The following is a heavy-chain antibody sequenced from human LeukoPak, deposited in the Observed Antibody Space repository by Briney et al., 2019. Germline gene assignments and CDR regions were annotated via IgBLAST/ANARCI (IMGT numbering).Heavy chain of an antibody. D-gene: IGHD4-17*01. CDR2: IIPIFGTA. J-gene: IGHJ6*02. Sequence: ASVKVSCKASGGTFSSYAISWVRQAPGQGLEWMGGIIPIFGTANYAQKFQGRVTITADESTSTAYMELSSLRSEDTAVYYCARGRTVTIYYYYYGMDVWGQGTTVTVSS. CDR3: ARGRTVTIYYYYYGMDV. CDR1: GGTFSSYA. V-gene: IGHV1-69*13.